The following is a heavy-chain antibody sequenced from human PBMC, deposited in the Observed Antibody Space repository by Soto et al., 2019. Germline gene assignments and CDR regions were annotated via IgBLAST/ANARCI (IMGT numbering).Heavy chain of an antibody. J-gene: IGHJ4*02. D-gene: IGHD2-21*01. V-gene: IGHV3-11*06. CDR1: GFTVSDHF. CDR2: ISTTRNYT. Sequence: PXVSLRLSIIVSGFTVSDHFMAWVRQAPGKGLEWVSDISTTRNYTKYADSVKGRFSMSRDNARNSVYLQMNRLRADDTAVYYCARLSRDYHLYYFDYWGQRALVTVSS. CDR3: ARLSRDYHLYYFDY.